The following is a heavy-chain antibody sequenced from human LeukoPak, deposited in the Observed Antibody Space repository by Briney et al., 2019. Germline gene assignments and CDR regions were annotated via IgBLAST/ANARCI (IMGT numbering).Heavy chain of an antibody. D-gene: IGHD6-13*01. J-gene: IGHJ4*02. V-gene: IGHV3-23*01. CDR3: AKALHSSSWYVPSFDY. CDR2: ISGSGGST. CDR1: GFTFSSYA. Sequence: GGSLRLSCAASGFTFSSYAMSWVRQAPGKGLEWVSAISGSGGSTYYADSVKGRFTISRDNSKNTLYLRMNSLRAEDTAVYYCAKALHSSSWYVPSFDYWGQGTLVTVSS.